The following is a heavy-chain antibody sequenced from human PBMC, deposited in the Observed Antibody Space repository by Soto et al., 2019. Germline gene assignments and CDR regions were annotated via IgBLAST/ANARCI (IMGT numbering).Heavy chain of an antibody. CDR2: IKTDGTYA. Sequence: EVQLVESGGDLVQPGGSLRLSCAASGFTFSTYWMHWVRQAPGKGLLWVSRIKTDGTYAPYADSVKGRFTISRDNAKNTLYRQMNSLRVEDAAVYYCAAGGSGYYANWGQGTLVTVSS. CDR1: GFTFSTYW. J-gene: IGHJ4*02. CDR3: AAGGSGYYAN. V-gene: IGHV3-74*01. D-gene: IGHD3-22*01.